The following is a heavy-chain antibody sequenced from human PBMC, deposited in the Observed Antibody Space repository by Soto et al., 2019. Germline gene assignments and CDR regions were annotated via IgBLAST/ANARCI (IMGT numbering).Heavy chain of an antibody. V-gene: IGHV3-23*01. Sequence: DVQLLESGGDLVQPGGSLRLSCAASGFTFSSYAMSWVRQAPGKGLEWVSSMSGAGRSSYDADSVKGRFTISRDNSKNTLYLQMNNLGAEDTGLYYCAKGRIFGVENIYDYWAQGTLVTVSS. CDR1: GFTFSSYA. CDR2: MSGAGRSS. CDR3: AKGRIFGVENIYDY. J-gene: IGHJ4*02. D-gene: IGHD3-3*01.